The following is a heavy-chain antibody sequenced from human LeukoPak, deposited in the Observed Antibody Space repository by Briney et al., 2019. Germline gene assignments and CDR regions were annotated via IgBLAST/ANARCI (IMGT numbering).Heavy chain of an antibody. D-gene: IGHD5-18*01. CDR1: GFTFSSYW. CDR3: ARGYGYGNDY. CDR2: INGDGSST. Sequence: GGSLRLSCAASGFTFSSYWMYWVRQPPGKGLVWVSQINGDGSSTSYAGAVKGRFIISRDNAKSTLYLQMNSLRAEDTAVYYCARGYGYGNDYWGQGTLVTVSS. J-gene: IGHJ4*02. V-gene: IGHV3-74*01.